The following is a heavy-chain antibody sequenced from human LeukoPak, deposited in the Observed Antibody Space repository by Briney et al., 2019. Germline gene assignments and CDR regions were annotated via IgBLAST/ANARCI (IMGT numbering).Heavy chain of an antibody. J-gene: IGHJ4*02. CDR1: GFIFTDYA. D-gene: IGHD3-10*01. CDR2: INNGGGGT. Sequence: PGGSLRLSCQASGFIFTDYAMSWVRQAPGKGLEWVSSINNGGGGTFFADSVKGRFTISRDDSRGTVYLQMNSLSAEDTAVYYCARSGVATCHYWGQGTLVTVSS. V-gene: IGHV3-23*01. CDR3: ARSGVATCHY.